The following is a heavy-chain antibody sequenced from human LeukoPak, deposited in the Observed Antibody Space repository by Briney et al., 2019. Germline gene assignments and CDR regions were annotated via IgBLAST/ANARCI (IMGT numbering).Heavy chain of an antibody. CDR2: ISAYNGNT. V-gene: IGHV1-18*01. Sequence: ASVKVSCKASGYTFTSYGISWVRQAPGQGLEWMGWISAYNGNTNYAQKLQGRVTMTTDTSTSTAYMELSRLRSDDTAVYYCARVNFWSGYSSSGFDYWGQGTLVTVSS. J-gene: IGHJ4*02. CDR1: GYTFTSYG. CDR3: ARVNFWSGYSSSGFDY. D-gene: IGHD3-3*01.